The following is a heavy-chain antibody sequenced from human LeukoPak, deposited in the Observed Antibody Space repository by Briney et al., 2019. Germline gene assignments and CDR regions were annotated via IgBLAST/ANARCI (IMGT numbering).Heavy chain of an antibody. D-gene: IGHD2-15*01. CDR1: GFTFSTYW. V-gene: IGHV3-23*01. CDR2: ISGSGGTT. J-gene: IGHJ6*02. Sequence: GGSLRLSCAASGFTFSTYWMHWVRQAPGKGLEWVSGISGSGGTTYYADSVKGRFTISRDNSKNTLYLQMNSLRAEDTAVYYCAKRVRYCSGGSCYYYYYGMDVWGQGTTVTVSS. CDR3: AKRVRYCSGGSCYYYYYGMDV.